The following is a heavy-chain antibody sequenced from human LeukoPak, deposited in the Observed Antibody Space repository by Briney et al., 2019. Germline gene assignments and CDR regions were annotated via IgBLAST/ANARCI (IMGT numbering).Heavy chain of an antibody. CDR2: INPSGGST. CDR1: GYTFTSYY. V-gene: IGHV1-46*01. D-gene: IGHD5-12*01. Sequence: GASVKISCNASGYTFTSYYMHWVRQAPGQGLEWMGIINPSGGSTSYAQKFQGRVTITRDTSASTAYMELSSLRSEDTALYYCAKDKFPRYSGYELFDYWGQGTLVTVSS. CDR3: AKDKFPRYSGYELFDY. J-gene: IGHJ4*02.